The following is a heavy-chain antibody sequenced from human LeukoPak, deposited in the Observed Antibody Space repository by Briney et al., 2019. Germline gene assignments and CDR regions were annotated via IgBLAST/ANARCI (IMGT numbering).Heavy chain of an antibody. CDR1: GYTFTGFY. J-gene: IGHJ4*02. CDR3: ARWDGYSSSPDY. D-gene: IGHD6-13*01. CDR2: INPHSADT. V-gene: IGHV1-2*02. Sequence: GASVKVSCKASGYTFTGFYMHWVRQAPGQGLEWMGWINPHSADTGYAQKFLGRVTMTRDMSISTIYMELTRLRSDDTALYYCARWDGYSSSPDYRGQGTLVTVSS.